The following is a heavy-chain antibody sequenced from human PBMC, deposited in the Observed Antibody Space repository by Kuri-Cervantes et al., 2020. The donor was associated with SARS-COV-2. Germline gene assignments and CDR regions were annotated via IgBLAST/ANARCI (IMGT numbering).Heavy chain of an antibody. D-gene: IGHD2-15*01. CDR3: ARVGIVVVVAAIPDWFDP. CDR1: GFTFSSYG. CDR2: IRYDGSNK. V-gene: IGHV3-30*02. Sequence: GGSLRLSCAASGFTFSSYGMHWVRQAPGKGLEWVAFIRYDGSNKYYADSVKGRFTISRDNSKNTLYLQMNSLRAEDTAVYYCARVGIVVVVAAIPDWFDPWGQGTLVTVSS. J-gene: IGHJ5*02.